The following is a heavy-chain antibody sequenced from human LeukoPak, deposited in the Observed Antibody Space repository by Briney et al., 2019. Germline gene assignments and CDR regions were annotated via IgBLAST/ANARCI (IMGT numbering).Heavy chain of an antibody. CDR2: ISGSGGST. V-gene: IGHV3-23*01. Sequence: GGSLRLSCAASGFTFSSYAMSWVRQAPGKGPEWVSAISGSGGSTYYADSVKGRFTISRDNSKNTLYLQMNSLRAEDTAVYYCARLYGSSGYYLFDYWGQGTLVTVSS. CDR3: ARLYGSSGYYLFDY. J-gene: IGHJ4*02. D-gene: IGHD3-22*01. CDR1: GFTFSSYA.